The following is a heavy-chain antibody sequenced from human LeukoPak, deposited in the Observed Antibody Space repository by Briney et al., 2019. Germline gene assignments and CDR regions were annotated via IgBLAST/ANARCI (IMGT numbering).Heavy chain of an antibody. Sequence: GASVKVSCKASGGTFISYAISWVRQAPGQGLEWMGGIIPIFGTANYAQKFQGRVTITADESTSTAYMELSSLRSEDTAVYYCARDPLGGITIFGVVLDYWGQGTLVTVSS. CDR2: IIPIFGTA. J-gene: IGHJ4*02. V-gene: IGHV1-69*13. D-gene: IGHD3-3*01. CDR1: GGTFISYA. CDR3: ARDPLGGITIFGVVLDY.